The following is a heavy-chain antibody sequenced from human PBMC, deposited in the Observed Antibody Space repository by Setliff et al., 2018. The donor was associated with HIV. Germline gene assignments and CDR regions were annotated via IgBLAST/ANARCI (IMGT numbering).Heavy chain of an antibody. CDR3: ARTSIRSGWSLDY. CDR1: GYFISSGYY. V-gene: IGHV4-38-2*01. CDR2: FYETGYT. J-gene: IGHJ4*02. Sequence: SETLSLTCGVSGYFISSGYYWAWIRQSPGKGLEWIGSFYETGYTYYNPSLKSRVTISVHTSKNQFSLKLSSVTAADTAVYYCARTSIRSGWSLDYWGQGTLVTVSS. D-gene: IGHD6-19*01.